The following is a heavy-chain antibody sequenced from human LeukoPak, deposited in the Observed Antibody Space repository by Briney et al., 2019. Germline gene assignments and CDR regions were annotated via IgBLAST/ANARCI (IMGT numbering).Heavy chain of an antibody. CDR3: ARVRGGSGRSYAADAFDI. V-gene: IGHV3-7*01. D-gene: IGHD1-26*01. J-gene: IGHJ3*02. CDR1: GFTFSSYW. Sequence: GGSLRLSCAASGFTFSSYWMSWVRQAPGRGLEWVANIKQDGSEKYYVDSVKGRFTISRDNAKSTLYLQMNSLRAEDTAVYYCARVRGGSGRSYAADAFDIWGQGTMVTVSS. CDR2: IKQDGSEK.